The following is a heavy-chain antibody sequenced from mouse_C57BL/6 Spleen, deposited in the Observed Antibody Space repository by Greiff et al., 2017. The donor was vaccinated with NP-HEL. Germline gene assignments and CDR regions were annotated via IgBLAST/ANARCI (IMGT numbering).Heavy chain of an antibody. V-gene: IGHV5-4*01. Sequence: EVQRVESGGGLVKPGGSLKLSCAASGFTFSSYAMSWVRQTPEKRLEWVATISDGGSYTYYPDNVKGRFTISRDNAKNNLYLQMSHLKSEDTAMYYCARDASGWDFDYWGQGTTLTVSS. CDR3: ARDASGWDFDY. J-gene: IGHJ2*01. D-gene: IGHD6-1*01. CDR1: GFTFSSYA. CDR2: ISDGGSYT.